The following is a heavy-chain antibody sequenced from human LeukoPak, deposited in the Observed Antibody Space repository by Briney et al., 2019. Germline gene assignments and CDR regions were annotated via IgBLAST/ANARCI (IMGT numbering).Heavy chain of an antibody. J-gene: IGHJ4*02. CDR3: ARDGHFDC. CDR2: INPNSGGT. CDR1: GYTFTGYN. V-gene: IGHV1-2*02. Sequence: ASVKVSCKASGYTFTGYNMQWLRQAPGQGLEWMGWINPNSGGTNYAQKFQGRVTMTSDTSISTAYMELSRLRSDDTAVYYCARDGHFDCWGQGTLVTVSS.